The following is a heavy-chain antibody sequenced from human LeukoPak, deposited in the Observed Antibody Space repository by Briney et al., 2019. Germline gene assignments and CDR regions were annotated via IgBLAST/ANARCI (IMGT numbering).Heavy chain of an antibody. Sequence: SVKVSCKASGGTFSSYAISWVRQAPGQGLEWMGGIIPIFGTANYAQKFQGRVTITADESTSTAYMELSSLRSEDTAVYYCARDGYYYDSSGSPGGFDPWGQGTLVTVSS. CDR1: GGTFSSYA. J-gene: IGHJ5*02. V-gene: IGHV1-69*13. CDR3: ARDGYYYDSSGSPGGFDP. CDR2: IIPIFGTA. D-gene: IGHD3-22*01.